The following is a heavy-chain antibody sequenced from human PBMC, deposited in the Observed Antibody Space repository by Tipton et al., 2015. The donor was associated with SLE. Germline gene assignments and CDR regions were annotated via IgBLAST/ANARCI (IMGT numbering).Heavy chain of an antibody. J-gene: IGHJ3*02. CDR1: GFTFSSYA. V-gene: IGHV3-23*01. D-gene: IGHD3-10*01. CDR2: ISGSGGST. Sequence: SLRLSCAASGFTFSSYAMSWVRQAPGKGLEWVSAISGSGGSTYYADSVKGRFTISRDNSKNTLDLLMNSLRVEDTAVYYCARDPGSGRNDAFDIWGQGTVVTVSS. CDR3: ARDPGSGRNDAFDI.